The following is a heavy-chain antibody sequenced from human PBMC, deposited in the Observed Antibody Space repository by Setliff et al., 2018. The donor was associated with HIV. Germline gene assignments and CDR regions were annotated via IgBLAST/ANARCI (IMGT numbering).Heavy chain of an antibody. CDR2: INQDGSET. CDR1: EFTFSTYW. CDR3: ARGQRALDS. V-gene: IGHV3-7*01. J-gene: IGHJ5*01. Sequence: GGSLRLSCAASEFTFSTYWMTWVRQAPGKGLEWVANINQDGSETYYVDSVEGRFTISRDNAENSLYLQVNTLRVEDTGVYFCARGQRALDSWGQGTLVTVSS.